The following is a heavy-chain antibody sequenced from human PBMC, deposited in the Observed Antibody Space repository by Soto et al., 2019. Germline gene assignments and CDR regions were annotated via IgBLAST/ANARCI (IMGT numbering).Heavy chain of an antibody. CDR1: GFTFSSYS. D-gene: IGHD4-17*01. Sequence: GGSLRLSCAASGFTFSSYSMNWVRQAPGKGLEWVSSISSSSSYIYYADSVKGRFTISRDNAKNSLYLQMNSLRAEDTAVYYCARDLRETTEKYYYGMDVWGQGTTVTVSS. CDR3: ARDLRETTEKYYYGMDV. J-gene: IGHJ6*02. V-gene: IGHV3-21*01. CDR2: ISSSSSYI.